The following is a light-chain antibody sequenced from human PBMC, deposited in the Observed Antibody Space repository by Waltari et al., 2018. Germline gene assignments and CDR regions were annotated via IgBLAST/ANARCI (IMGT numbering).Light chain of an antibody. CDR2: DVS. CDR1: SSAVGAYNY. V-gene: IGLV2-14*03. CDR3: SSYISSSTLEL. Sequence: QSALTQPASVSGSPGQSITISCTGTSSAVGAYNYVFWYQQHPGKAPKLMIFDVSNRPSGVSNRFSGSKSGNTASLTISGLQAEDEADYYCSSYISSSTLELFGGGTSLTVL. J-gene: IGLJ2*01.